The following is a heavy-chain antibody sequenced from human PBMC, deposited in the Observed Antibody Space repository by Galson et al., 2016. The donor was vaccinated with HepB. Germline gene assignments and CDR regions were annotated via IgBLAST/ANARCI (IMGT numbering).Heavy chain of an antibody. CDR2: INTYNGHT. CDR1: DYTFTSYG. J-gene: IGHJ5*02. Sequence: SVKVSCKASDYTFTSYGISWVRQAPGQGLEWMGWINTYNGHTNYAQKVQGRVSLTTDTSTSTVYMELRSLRSDDTAVYYCARDPLGDSSGHYYPNYFDPWGQGTLVTVSS. V-gene: IGHV1-18*01. CDR3: ARDPLGDSSGHYYPNYFDP. D-gene: IGHD3-22*01.